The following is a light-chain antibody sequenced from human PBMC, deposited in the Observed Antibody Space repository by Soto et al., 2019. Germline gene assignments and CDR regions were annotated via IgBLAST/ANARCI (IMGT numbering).Light chain of an antibody. J-gene: IGLJ2*01. CDR2: EVS. CDR1: SSDVGGYNY. V-gene: IGLV2-8*01. CDR3: SSYAGSNNLL. Sequence: QCVLTQPASASGSAGQSVTISCTGTSSDVGGYNYVSWYQQHPGKAPKLMIYEVSKRPSGVPDRFSGSKSGNTASLTVSGLQAEDEADYYCSSYAGSNNLLFGGGTKVTVL.